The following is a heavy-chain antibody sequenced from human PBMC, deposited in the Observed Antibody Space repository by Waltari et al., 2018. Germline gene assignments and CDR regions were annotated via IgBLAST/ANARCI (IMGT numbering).Heavy chain of an antibody. CDR3: ATFSRGSGWGDYYYGMDV. Sequence: QVQLVQSGAEVKKPGASVKVSCKVSGYTLTELSMHWVRQAPGKGLEWMGGFDPEDGETIYAQKCQGRVTMTEDTSTDTAYMELSSLRSEDTAVYYCATFSRGSGWGDYYYGMDVWGQGTTVTVSS. V-gene: IGHV1-24*01. D-gene: IGHD6-19*01. CDR2: FDPEDGET. J-gene: IGHJ6*02. CDR1: GYTLTELS.